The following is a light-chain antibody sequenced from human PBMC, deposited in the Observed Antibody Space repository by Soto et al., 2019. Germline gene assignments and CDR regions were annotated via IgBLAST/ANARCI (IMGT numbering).Light chain of an antibody. CDR3: QSYDSSVV. CDR2: GNS. J-gene: IGLJ2*01. V-gene: IGLV1-40*01. Sequence: QSVLTQPPSVSGAPGQRVTISCTGSSSNIGAGYDVHWYQQLPGTAPKLLIYGNSNRPSGVPDRFSGSKSGTSASLASTGLQAEDEADYYCQSYDSSVVFGAGTKLTVL. CDR1: SSNIGAGYD.